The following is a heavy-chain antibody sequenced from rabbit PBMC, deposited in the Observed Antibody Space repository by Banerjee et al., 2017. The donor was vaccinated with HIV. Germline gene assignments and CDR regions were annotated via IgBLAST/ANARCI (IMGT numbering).Heavy chain of an antibody. Sequence: QEQLVESGGGLVQPGGSLKLSCKASGFDFSSYGVSWVRQAPGKGLEWIGCIYTGSSGSTYYASWAKGRFTISKTSSTTVTLQMARLTAADTATYFCARDRHAGYGDVGSGFNLWGPGTLVTVS. CDR1: GFDFSSYG. V-gene: IGHV1S45*01. D-gene: IGHD6-1*01. CDR2: IYTGSSGST. CDR3: ARDRHAGYGDVGSGFNL. J-gene: IGHJ4*01.